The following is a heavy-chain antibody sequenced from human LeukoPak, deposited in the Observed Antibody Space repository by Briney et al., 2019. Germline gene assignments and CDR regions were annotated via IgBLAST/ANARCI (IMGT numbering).Heavy chain of an antibody. CDR2: IYTSGST. V-gene: IGHV4-61*02. CDR3: AIGPYSSSWYFFDY. J-gene: IGHJ4*02. Sequence: PSETLSLTCTVSGGSISSGSYYWSWIRQPAGKGLEWIGRIYTSGSTNYNPSLKSRVTISVDTSKNQFSLKLSSVTAADTAVYYCAIGPYSSSWYFFDYWGQGTLVTVSS. D-gene: IGHD6-13*01. CDR1: GGSISSGSYY.